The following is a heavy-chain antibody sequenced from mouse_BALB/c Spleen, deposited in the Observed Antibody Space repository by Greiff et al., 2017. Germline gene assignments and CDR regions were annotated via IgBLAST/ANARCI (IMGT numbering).Heavy chain of an antibody. V-gene: IGHV1-55*01. CDR3: ARWCWEDYFDY. CDR1: GYNFTSYW. CDR2: IYPGSGST. D-gene: IGHD4-1*01. Sequence: QVQLQQPGAELVKPGTSVKLSCKASGYNFTSYWINWVKLRPGQGLEWIGDIYPGSGSTNYNEKFKSKATLTVDTSSSTAYMQLSSLASEDSALYYCARWCWEDYFDYWGQGTTLTVSS. J-gene: IGHJ2*01.